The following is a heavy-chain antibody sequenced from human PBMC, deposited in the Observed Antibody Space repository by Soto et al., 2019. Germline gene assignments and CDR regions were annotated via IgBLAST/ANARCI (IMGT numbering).Heavy chain of an antibody. CDR2: IDPRNGGT. CDR3: ARVIYGDVIHA. J-gene: IGHJ4*02. D-gene: IGHD4-17*01. V-gene: IGHV1-2*02. Sequence: QVQLVQSGSDVKKPGASFTVSCKASGYIFSDYYIHWVRQAPGQGLEWMGWIDPRNGGTKYAQKFQDRPTRTTDTSTSTALLERRRLRLDDTAVFCCARVIYGDVIHAWGQGTLVHVS. CDR1: GYIFSDYY.